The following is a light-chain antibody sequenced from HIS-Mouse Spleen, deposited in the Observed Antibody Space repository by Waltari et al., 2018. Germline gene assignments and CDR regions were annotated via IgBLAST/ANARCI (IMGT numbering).Light chain of an antibody. J-gene: IGLJ3*02. CDR2: EGS. CDR3: CSYAGSRV. CDR1: SSDVGSYNL. V-gene: IGLV2-23*01. Sequence: QSALTQPASVSGSPGQSITISCTCTSSDVGSYNLVSWYQQHPGKAPKLMIYEGSKRPSGVSNRFSGSKSGNTASLTISGLQAEDEADYYCCSYAGSRVFGGGTKLTVL.